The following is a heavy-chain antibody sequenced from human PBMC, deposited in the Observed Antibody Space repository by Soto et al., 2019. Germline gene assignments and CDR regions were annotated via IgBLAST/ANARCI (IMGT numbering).Heavy chain of an antibody. Sequence: GESLKISCKGSGYSFTSYWIGWVRQMPGKGLEWMGIIYTGDSDTRYSPSFQGQVTISADKSISTAYLQWSSLKASDTAMYYCARLSGGGNSVKPDAFDIWGQGTMVTVSS. CDR3: ARLSGGGNSVKPDAFDI. D-gene: IGHD2-21*02. CDR2: IYTGDSDT. CDR1: GYSFTSYW. J-gene: IGHJ3*02. V-gene: IGHV5-51*01.